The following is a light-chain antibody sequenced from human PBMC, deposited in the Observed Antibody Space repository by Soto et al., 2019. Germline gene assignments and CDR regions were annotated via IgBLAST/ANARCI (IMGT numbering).Light chain of an antibody. V-gene: IGKV1-8*01. CDR3: QQYYSYLPLT. J-gene: IGKJ4*01. CDR2: AAS. Sequence: AIQMTQSPSAFSASTGVRVTITCRASQGISSYLAWYQQKPGKAPKLLIYAASTLQSGVPSRFSGSGSGTDFTLTISCLQSEDFATYYCQQYYSYLPLTFGGGTKVEIK. CDR1: QGISSY.